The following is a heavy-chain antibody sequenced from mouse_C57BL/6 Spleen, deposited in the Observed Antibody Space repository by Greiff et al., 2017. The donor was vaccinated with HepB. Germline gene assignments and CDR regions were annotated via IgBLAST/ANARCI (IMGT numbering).Heavy chain of an antibody. D-gene: IGHD1-1*01. CDR2: IDPSDSYT. J-gene: IGHJ3*01. Sequence: VQLQQPGAELVMPGASVKLSCKASGYTFTSYWMHWVKQRPGQGLEWIGEIDPSDSYTNYNQKFKGKSTLTVDKSSSTAYMQLSSLTSEDSAVYYCARPGSKGEFAYWGQGTLVTVSA. CDR3: ARPGSKGEFAY. CDR1: GYTFTSYW. V-gene: IGHV1-69*01.